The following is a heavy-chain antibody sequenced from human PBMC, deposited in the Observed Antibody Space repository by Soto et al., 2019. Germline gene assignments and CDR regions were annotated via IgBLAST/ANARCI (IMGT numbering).Heavy chain of an antibody. CDR1: GFTFSDYY. Sequence: GGSLRLSCAASGFTFSDYYMSWIRQAPGKGLEWVSYISTSGSTMYYADSVKGRFAISRDNAKNSLYLQMNSLSAEDTAVYYCARDPPATRHGMDVWGQGTTVTVSS. J-gene: IGHJ6*02. CDR3: ARDPPATRHGMDV. V-gene: IGHV3-11*01. CDR2: ISTSGSTM.